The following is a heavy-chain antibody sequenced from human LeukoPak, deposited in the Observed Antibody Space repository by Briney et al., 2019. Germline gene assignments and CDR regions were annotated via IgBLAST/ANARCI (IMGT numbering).Heavy chain of an antibody. CDR3: ARARHVEEGFDY. V-gene: IGHV3-48*03. D-gene: IGHD5-24*01. Sequence: PGGSLRLSCAASGFTFSSYEMNWVRQAPGKGLEWVSYISSSGSTIYYADSVKGRFTISRDNAKNSLYLQMNSLRAGDTAVYYCARARHVEEGFDYWGQGTLVTVSS. CDR2: ISSSGSTI. CDR1: GFTFSSYE. J-gene: IGHJ4*02.